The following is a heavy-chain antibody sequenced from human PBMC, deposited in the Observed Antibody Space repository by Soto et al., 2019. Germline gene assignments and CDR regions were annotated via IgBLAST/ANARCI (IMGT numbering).Heavy chain of an antibody. Sequence: SETLSLTCTVSGDSISSVGYYWSWIRQHPGKGLEWIGYIYFSGSTYYNPSLQSRVTISVDTSKNQFSLKLSSVTAADTAVYYCARGSFWSGYLRSNWFDPWGQGTLVTVSS. V-gene: IGHV4-31*03. CDR3: ARGSFWSGYLRSNWFDP. CDR1: GDSISSVGYY. D-gene: IGHD3-3*01. J-gene: IGHJ5*02. CDR2: IYFSGST.